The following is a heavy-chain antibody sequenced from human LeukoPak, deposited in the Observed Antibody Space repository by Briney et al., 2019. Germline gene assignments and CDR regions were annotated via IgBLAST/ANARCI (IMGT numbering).Heavy chain of an antibody. CDR1: GGSFSGYY. CDR3: ARLMYSSGLEDY. V-gene: IGHV4-34*01. Sequence: SETLSLTCAVYGGSFSGYYWSWIRQPPGKGLEWIGEISHSGSTNYNPSLKSRVTISVDTSKNQFSLKLSSVTAADTAVYYCARLMYSSGLEDYWGQGTLVTVSS. D-gene: IGHD6-19*01. J-gene: IGHJ4*02. CDR2: ISHSGST.